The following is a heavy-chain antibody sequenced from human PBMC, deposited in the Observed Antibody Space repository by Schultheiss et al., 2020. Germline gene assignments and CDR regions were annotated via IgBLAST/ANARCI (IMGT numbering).Heavy chain of an antibody. CDR1: GFTFRSNG. J-gene: IGHJ2*01. CDR2: ISSSSSTI. Sequence: GGSLRLSCAASGFTFRSNGMNWVRQAPGKGLEWVSYISSSSSTIYYADSVKGRFTISRDNAKNSLYLQMNSLRDEDTAVYYCARELYNVNWYFDLWGRGTLVTVSS. V-gene: IGHV3-48*02. D-gene: IGHD5-24*01. CDR3: ARELYNVNWYFDL.